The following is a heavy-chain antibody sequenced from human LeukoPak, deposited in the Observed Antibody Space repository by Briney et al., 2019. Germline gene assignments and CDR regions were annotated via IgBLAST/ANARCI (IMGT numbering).Heavy chain of an antibody. J-gene: IGHJ4*02. V-gene: IGHV4-59*08. CDR2: INDSGST. Sequence: SETLSLTCTVSGGSISSYYWSWIRQPPGKGLEWIGYINDSGSTNSNPSLKSRVTMSVDTTKNQFSLKLSSVTAADTAVYYCTRRGRNNWGEGNDYWGQGTLVTVSS. CDR1: GGSISSYY. D-gene: IGHD1-1*01. CDR3: TRRGRNNWGEGNDY.